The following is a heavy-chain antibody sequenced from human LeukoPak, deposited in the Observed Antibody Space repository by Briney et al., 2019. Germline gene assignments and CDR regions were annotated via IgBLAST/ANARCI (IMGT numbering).Heavy chain of an antibody. CDR2: ITGSGGRT. CDR3: AKELSSASYPYYFDF. J-gene: IGHJ4*02. Sequence: GGSLRLSCSASGFTFNTFAMSWVRQAPGKGLEWVSGITGSGGRTYYGASVKGRFTISRDNSKSTLYLQMNSLSAEDTAMYYCAKELSSASYPYYFDFWGQGTLVTVSS. V-gene: IGHV3-23*01. CDR1: GFTFNTFA. D-gene: IGHD6-19*01.